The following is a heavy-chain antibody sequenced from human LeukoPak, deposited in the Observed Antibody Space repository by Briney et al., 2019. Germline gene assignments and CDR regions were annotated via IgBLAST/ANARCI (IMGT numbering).Heavy chain of an antibody. J-gene: IGHJ4*02. Sequence: PSETLSLTCTVSGGSISSYYWSWIRQPPGKGLEWIGYIYYSGSTNYNPSLKSRVTISVDTSKNQFSLKLSSVTAADTAVYYCARLRAGNYYDSSGYMYYFDYWGQGTLVTVSS. CDR2: IYYSGST. D-gene: IGHD3-22*01. CDR3: ARLRAGNYYDSSGYMYYFDY. V-gene: IGHV4-59*12. CDR1: GGSISSYY.